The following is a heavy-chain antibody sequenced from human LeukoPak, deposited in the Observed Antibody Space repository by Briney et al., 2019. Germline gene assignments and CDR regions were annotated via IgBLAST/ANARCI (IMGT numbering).Heavy chain of an antibody. Sequence: QPGGSLRLSCAASGFTFSSYAMSWVRQAPGKGLEWVSAISGSGGSTYYADSVKGRFTISRDNSKNTLYLQMNSLRAEDTAVYYCARSSGWRNAYYYYGMDVWGQGTTVTVSS. V-gene: IGHV3-23*01. CDR2: ISGSGGST. J-gene: IGHJ6*02. D-gene: IGHD5-12*01. CDR1: GFTFSSYA. CDR3: ARSSGWRNAYYYYGMDV.